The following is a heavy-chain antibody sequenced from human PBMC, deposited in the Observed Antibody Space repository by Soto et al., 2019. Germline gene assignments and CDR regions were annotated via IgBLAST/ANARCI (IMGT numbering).Heavy chain of an antibody. CDR1: GFTFSSYA. D-gene: IGHD5-12*01. CDR3: ARETLRWLQFGYGMDV. Sequence: QVQLVESGGGVVQPGRSLRLSCAASGFTFSSYAMHWVRQGPGKGLEWVAVISYYGSNKYYADSVKGRFTISRDNSKKTLYLQMNTRRAEDTAVYYCARETLRWLQFGYGMDVWGQGTTVTVSS. CDR2: ISYYGSNK. V-gene: IGHV3-30-3*01. J-gene: IGHJ6*02.